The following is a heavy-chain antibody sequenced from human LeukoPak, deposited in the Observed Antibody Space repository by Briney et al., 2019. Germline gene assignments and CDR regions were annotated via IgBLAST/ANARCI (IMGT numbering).Heavy chain of an antibody. CDR2: IYYSGST. Sequence: SETLSLTCTVSGGSISSGGYYWSWIRQPPGKGLEWIGYIYYSGSTNYNPSLKSRVTISVDTSKNQFSLKLSSVTAADTAVYYCANYDSSGYWSWGQGTLVTVSS. CDR3: ANYDSSGYWS. D-gene: IGHD3-22*01. J-gene: IGHJ4*02. CDR1: GGSISSGGYY. V-gene: IGHV4-61*08.